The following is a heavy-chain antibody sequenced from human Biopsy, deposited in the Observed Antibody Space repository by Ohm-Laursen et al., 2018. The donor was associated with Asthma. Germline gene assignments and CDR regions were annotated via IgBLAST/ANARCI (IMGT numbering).Heavy chain of an antibody. D-gene: IGHD4-23*01. V-gene: IGHV1-3*01. J-gene: IGHJ6*02. CDR2: INAGNGNT. CDR1: GYTFISYA. Sequence: ASVKVSCNASGYTFISYAIHWVRQAPGQRLEWMGWINAGNGNTKYSQKFQGRVTITRDTSASTAYVELSSLRSEGTAVYYCARILPRVVKSPGAAWDVWGQGTTVTVSS. CDR3: ARILPRVVKSPGAAWDV.